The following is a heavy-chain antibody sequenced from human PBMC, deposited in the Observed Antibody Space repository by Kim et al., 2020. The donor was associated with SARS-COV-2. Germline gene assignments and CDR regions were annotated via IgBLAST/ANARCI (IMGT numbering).Heavy chain of an antibody. D-gene: IGHD3-9*01. CDR3: ARGGILPGYSPWDYYYYDVDV. Sequence: ASVKVSCKASGYTFTSYAMNWVRQAPGQGLEWMGWINTNTGNPTYAQGFTGRFVFSLDTSVSTAYLQISSLKAEDTAVYYCARGGILPGYSPWDYYYYDVDVWGQGPTVTLS. V-gene: IGHV7-4-1*02. CDR2: INTNTGNP. CDR1: GYTFTSYA. J-gene: IGHJ6*02.